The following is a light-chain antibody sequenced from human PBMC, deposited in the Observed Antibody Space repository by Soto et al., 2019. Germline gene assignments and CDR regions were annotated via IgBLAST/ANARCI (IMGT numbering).Light chain of an antibody. J-gene: IGKJ4*01. V-gene: IGKV2-40*01. CDR1: QSLFDNDDGNTY. Sequence: DIVLTQTPVSLPVTPGEPASISCRSSQSLFDNDDGNTYLDWYLQKPGQSPQLLIYTLSYRASGVPDRFSGSGSGTDYTLKISSLEAEDAGIYYCMQSLQSPPTFGGGTKVDMK. CDR3: MQSLQSPPT. CDR2: TLS.